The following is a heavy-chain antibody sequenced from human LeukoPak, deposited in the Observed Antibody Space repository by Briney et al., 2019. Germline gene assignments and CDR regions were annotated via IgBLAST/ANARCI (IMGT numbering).Heavy chain of an antibody. CDR3: ARVPCSGGSCYSVGHNWFDP. CDR1: GYTFTGYF. D-gene: IGHD2-15*01. V-gene: IGHV1-2*06. Sequence: GASVKVSCKASGYTFTGYFIHWVRQAPGQGLEWMGRINPNSGGTNSAQKFQGRVTMTRDTSISTAYMELSRLRSDDTAVYYCARVPCSGGSCYSVGHNWFDPWGQGTLVTVSS. J-gene: IGHJ5*02. CDR2: INPNSGGT.